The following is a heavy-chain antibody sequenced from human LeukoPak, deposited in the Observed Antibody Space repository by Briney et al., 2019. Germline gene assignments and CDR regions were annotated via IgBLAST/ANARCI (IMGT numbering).Heavy chain of an antibody. CDR2: INPSGSDK. CDR3: AKGGCRGTCNPLAY. Sequence: PGGSLRLSCAGSGFTLSNSWMGWVRQAPGKGLEWVPNINPSGSDKYYVDSAEGRFTVSKDNAKNSVYLQMNNLRAEDTAVYYCAKGGCRGTCNPLAYWGQGALVTVSP. J-gene: IGHJ4*02. V-gene: IGHV3-7*03. CDR1: GFTLSNSW. D-gene: IGHD2-15*01.